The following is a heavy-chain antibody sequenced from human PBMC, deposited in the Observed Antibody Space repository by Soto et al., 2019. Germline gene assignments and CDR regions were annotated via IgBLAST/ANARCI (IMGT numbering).Heavy chain of an antibody. CDR3: ARGPSSGYYHTSYCHY. CDR2: IIPIFGTA. D-gene: IGHD3-22*01. Sequence: SVKVSCKASGGTFSSYAISWVRQAPGQGLEWMGGIIPIFGTANYAQKFQGRVTITADESTSTAYMELSSLRSEDTAVYYCARGPSSGYYHTSYCHYWGQGTLVTVSS. V-gene: IGHV1-69*13. CDR1: GGTFSSYA. J-gene: IGHJ4*02.